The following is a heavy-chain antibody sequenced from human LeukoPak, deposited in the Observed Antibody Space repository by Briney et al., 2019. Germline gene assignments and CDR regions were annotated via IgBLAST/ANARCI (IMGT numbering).Heavy chain of an antibody. CDR2: IYSGGST. Sequence: PGGSLRLSCAASGFAVSSNYMSWVRQAPGRGLEWVSVIYSGGSTYYADSVKGRFTISRDNSKNTLYLQMNSLRAEDTAVYYCAKGSQDITGSYPNDYWGQGTLVTVSS. D-gene: IGHD1-26*01. CDR3: AKGSQDITGSYPNDY. V-gene: IGHV3-53*01. J-gene: IGHJ4*02. CDR1: GFAVSSNY.